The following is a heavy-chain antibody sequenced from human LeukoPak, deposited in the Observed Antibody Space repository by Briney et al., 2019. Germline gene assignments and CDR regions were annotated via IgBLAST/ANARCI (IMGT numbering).Heavy chain of an antibody. J-gene: IGHJ6*02. Sequence: SETLSLTCTVSGCSISSYYWSWIRQPAGKGLEWIGRIYTSGSTNYNPSLKSRVTMSVDTSKNQFSLKLSSVTAADTAVYYCARESSSKWSGWYGHYYYGMDVWGQGTTVTVSS. V-gene: IGHV4-4*07. CDR2: IYTSGST. CDR1: GCSISSYY. CDR3: ARESSSKWSGWYGHYYYGMDV. D-gene: IGHD6-19*01.